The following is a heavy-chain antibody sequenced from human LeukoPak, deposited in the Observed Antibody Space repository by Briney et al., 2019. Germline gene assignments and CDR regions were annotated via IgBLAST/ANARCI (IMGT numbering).Heavy chain of an antibody. J-gene: IGHJ5*02. D-gene: IGHD6-13*01. V-gene: IGHV4-30-2*01. Sequence: PSQTLSLTCAVSGGSISSGGYSWSWIRQPPGKGLEWIGYIYHSGSTYYNPSLKSRVTISVDRSKNQFSLKLSSVTAADTAVYYCARDFSYSSSWYIYNWFDPWGQGTLVTVSS. CDR1: GGSISSGGYS. CDR3: ARDFSYSSSWYIYNWFDP. CDR2: IYHSGST.